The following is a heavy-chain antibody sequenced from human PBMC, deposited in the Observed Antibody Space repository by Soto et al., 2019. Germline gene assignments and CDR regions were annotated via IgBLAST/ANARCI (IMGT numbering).Heavy chain of an antibody. D-gene: IGHD3-22*01. CDR1: GFTFSSYG. J-gene: IGHJ6*02. V-gene: IGHV3-30*03. CDR3: ARGHYYDSSGLDPYGMDV. Sequence: GGSLRLSCAASGFTFSSYGMHWVRQAPGKGLEWVAVISYDGSNKYYADSVKGRFTISRDNSKNTLYLQMNSLRAEDTAVYYCARGHYYDSSGLDPYGMDVLGQGTTVTVSS. CDR2: ISYDGSNK.